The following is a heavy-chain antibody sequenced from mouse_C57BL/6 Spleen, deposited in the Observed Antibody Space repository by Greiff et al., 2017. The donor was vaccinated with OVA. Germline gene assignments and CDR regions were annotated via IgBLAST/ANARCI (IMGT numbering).Heavy chain of an antibody. J-gene: IGHJ2*01. D-gene: IGHD1-1*01. Sequence: EVMLVESGGGLVKPGGSLKLSCAASGFTFSDYGMHWVRQAPEKGLEWVAYISSGSSTIYYADTVKGRFTISRDNAKNTLFLQMTSLWSEDTAMYYCARAGSLTFDYWGQGTTLTVSS. V-gene: IGHV5-17*01. CDR2: ISSGSSTI. CDR3: ARAGSLTFDY. CDR1: GFTFSDYG.